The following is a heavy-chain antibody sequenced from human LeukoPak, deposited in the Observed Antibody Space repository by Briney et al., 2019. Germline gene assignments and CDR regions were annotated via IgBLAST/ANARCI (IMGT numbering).Heavy chain of an antibody. CDR3: ASIRDDYEYCSSTSCYGPFDY. CDR2: ISSSSSYI. CDR1: GFTFSSYS. V-gene: IGHV3-21*01. D-gene: IGHD2-2*01. Sequence: GGSLRLSCAASGFTFSSYSMNWVRQAPGKGLEWVSSISSSSSYIYYADSVKGRFTISRDDAKNSLYLQMNSLRAEDTAVYYCASIRDDYEYCSSTSCYGPFDYWGRGTLVTVSS. J-gene: IGHJ4*02.